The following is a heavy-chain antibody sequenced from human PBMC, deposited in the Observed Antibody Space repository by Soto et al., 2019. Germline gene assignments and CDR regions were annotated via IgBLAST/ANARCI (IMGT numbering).Heavy chain of an antibody. J-gene: IGHJ4*02. V-gene: IGHV3-30-3*01. CDR1: GFSFSKYA. D-gene: IGHD3-22*01. Sequence: PCGSLRLSCAASGFSFSKYAMHCVRQARGTGLEWVAVISNDGSNPYYSDSVKGRFTISRDNSKNTLYLQMNSLREEDTAVYYCARTGYDESGYFVEYYFDSWGTGALVTVS. CDR2: ISNDGSNP. CDR3: ARTGYDESGYFVEYYFDS.